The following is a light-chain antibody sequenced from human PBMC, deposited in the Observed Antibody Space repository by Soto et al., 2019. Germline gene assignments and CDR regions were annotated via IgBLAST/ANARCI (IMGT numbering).Light chain of an antibody. J-gene: IGKJ1*01. V-gene: IGKV3-20*01. CDR3: QQYNTFST. Sequence: EIVLTQSPGALSLSPGEGATLSCRASQSLSSSYVAWYQQKVGQPPRLLIYGASNRATGIPDRFSGSWSGTEFTLTISRLEPEDFATYYCQQYNTFSTFGQGTKVEIK. CDR1: QSLSSSY. CDR2: GAS.